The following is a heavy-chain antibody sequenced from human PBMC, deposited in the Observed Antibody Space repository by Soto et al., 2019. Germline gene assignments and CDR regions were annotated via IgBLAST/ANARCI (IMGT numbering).Heavy chain of an antibody. CDR3: ARVNVVVVAATREYYFDY. D-gene: IGHD2-15*01. J-gene: IGHJ4*02. Sequence: QVQLVQSGAEVKKPGSSVKVSCKASGYTFTSYGISWVRQAPGQGLEWMGWISAYNGNTNYAQKLQGRVTMTTDTSTSTAYMELRSLRSDDTAVYYCARVNVVVVAATREYYFDYWGQGTLVTVSS. CDR2: ISAYNGNT. CDR1: GYTFTSYG. V-gene: IGHV1-18*01.